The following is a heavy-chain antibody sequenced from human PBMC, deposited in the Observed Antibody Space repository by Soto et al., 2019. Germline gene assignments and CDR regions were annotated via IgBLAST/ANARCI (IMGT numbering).Heavy chain of an antibody. J-gene: IGHJ4*02. CDR3: AIVSPLRRAWFYTDF. Sequence: PGGSLRLSCTVSGFTFRSYSMNWVRQGPGKGLEWLSYISSSSSTIYYADSVKGRFTISRDNAKNSLSLQMNSLRAEDTAVYYCAIVSPLRRAWFYTDFWCKGTLGTVST. CDR1: GFTFRSYS. V-gene: IGHV3-48*01. D-gene: IGHD3-10*01. CDR2: ISSSSSTI.